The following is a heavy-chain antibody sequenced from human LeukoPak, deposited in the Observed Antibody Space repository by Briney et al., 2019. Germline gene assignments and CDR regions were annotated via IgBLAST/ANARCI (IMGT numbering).Heavy chain of an antibody. CDR3: AAKQWLAPPPDS. CDR2: INTDGTVT. Sequence: GGSLRLSCAASGFTFSKYWMLWVRQAGGKGLETVSRINTDGTVTTYAHSVKGPFTVSRHNADNTMFLQMNSVRDEDTAVYYCAAKQWLAPPPDSWGQGTPVTVSS. V-gene: IGHV3-74*01. CDR1: GFTFSKYW. D-gene: IGHD6-19*01. J-gene: IGHJ4*02.